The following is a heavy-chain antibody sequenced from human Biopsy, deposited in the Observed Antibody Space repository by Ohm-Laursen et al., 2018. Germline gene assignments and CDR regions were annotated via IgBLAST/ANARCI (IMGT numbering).Heavy chain of an antibody. D-gene: IGHD2-21*01. J-gene: IGHJ5*02. CDR1: GGSFSNDY. V-gene: IGHV4-34*01. CDR2: VSHNGGT. CDR3: ARGKRGPVAIPRDNPNRIRGWFDP. Sequence: TLSLTCAVYGGSFSNDYWTWIRQSPGKGLEWIGEVSHNGGTNYNPSLKARVSISMDTSKNQFSLNLTSVTAADTALYYCARGKRGPVAIPRDNPNRIRGWFDPWGPGTLVTVSS.